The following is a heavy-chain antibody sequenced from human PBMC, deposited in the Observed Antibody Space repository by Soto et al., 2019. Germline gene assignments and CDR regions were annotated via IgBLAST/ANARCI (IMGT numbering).Heavy chain of an antibody. J-gene: IGHJ6*02. CDR3: ARAGYSYLYYYYYGMDV. Sequence: SETLSLTCTVSGGSISSSSYYWGWIRQPPGKGLEWIGSIYYSGSTYYNPSLKSRVTISVDTSKNQFSLKLSSVTAADTAVYYCARAGYSYLYYYYYGMDVWGQGTTVTVSS. V-gene: IGHV4-39*07. CDR1: GGSISSSSYY. D-gene: IGHD5-18*01. CDR2: IYYSGST.